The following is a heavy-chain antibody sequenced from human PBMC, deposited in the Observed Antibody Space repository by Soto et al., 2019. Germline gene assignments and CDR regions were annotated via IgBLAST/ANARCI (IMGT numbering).Heavy chain of an antibody. V-gene: IGHV1-2*04. Sequence: QVQLVQSGAEVKKPGASVKVSCKASGYTFTGYYMHWVRQAPGQGLEWMGWINPNSGGTNYAQKFKGWVTMTRDTSISTAYMELSRLRSDDTAVYYCARDLGGSRNGRAFDIWGQGTMVTVSS. CDR1: GYTFTGYY. CDR2: INPNSGGT. CDR3: ARDLGGSRNGRAFDI. D-gene: IGHD1-26*01. J-gene: IGHJ3*02.